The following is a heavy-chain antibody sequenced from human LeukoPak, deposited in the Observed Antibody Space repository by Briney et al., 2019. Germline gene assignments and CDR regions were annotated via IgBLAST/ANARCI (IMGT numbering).Heavy chain of an antibody. Sequence: ASVKVSCKASGYTFTSYDINWVRQATGQGLEWMGWMNPNSGNTGYAQKFQGRVTMTRNTPISTAYMELSSLRSEDTAVYYCARVRQLLWFGELTYYYGMDVWGQGTTVTVSS. CDR3: ARVRQLLWFGELTYYYGMDV. D-gene: IGHD3-10*01. CDR1: GYTFTSYD. V-gene: IGHV1-8*01. J-gene: IGHJ6*02. CDR2: MNPNSGNT.